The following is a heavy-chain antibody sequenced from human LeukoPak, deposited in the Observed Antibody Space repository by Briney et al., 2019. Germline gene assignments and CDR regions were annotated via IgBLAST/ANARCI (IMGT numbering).Heavy chain of an antibody. CDR2: ISSSGSTI. Sequence: QPGGSLRLSCAASGFTFSSYSMNWVRQSPGKGLEWVSYISSSGSTIYYADSVKGRFTISRDNAKNSLYLQMNSLRDEDTAVYYCAREEFRGVHYFDYWGQGTLVTVSS. V-gene: IGHV3-48*02. D-gene: IGHD3-10*01. J-gene: IGHJ4*02. CDR3: AREEFRGVHYFDY. CDR1: GFTFSSYS.